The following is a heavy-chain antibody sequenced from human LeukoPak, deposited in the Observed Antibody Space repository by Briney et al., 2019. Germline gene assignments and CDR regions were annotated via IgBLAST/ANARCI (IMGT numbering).Heavy chain of an antibody. CDR1: GFTFSSYW. Sequence: GGSLRLSCAASGFTFSSYWMHWVRQGPGKGLVWVSRISTDGSSTDYADSVKGRFTIPRENAKNTLYLQMNSLRAEDTAVYYCARTRTLPIAGGFDTWGQGSLVTVST. CDR2: ISTDGSST. CDR3: ARTRTLPIAGGFDT. J-gene: IGHJ4*02. D-gene: IGHD2-15*01. V-gene: IGHV3-74*01.